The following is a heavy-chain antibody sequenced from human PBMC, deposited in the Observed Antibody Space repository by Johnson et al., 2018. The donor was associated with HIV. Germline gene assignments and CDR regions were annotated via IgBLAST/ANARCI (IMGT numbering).Heavy chain of an antibody. J-gene: IGHJ3*02. CDR3: ATVPLCFFTTCYARGACDM. Sequence: VQLVESGGGVVQPGQSLRLSCAGSGFTFNKYWMHWVRQVPGKGLVWVSRISHDGSDISYADSVKGRFTISRDNAKNTLYLQMNSLRAEDTAVYYCATVPLCFFTTCYARGACDMWGQGTLVTVSS. D-gene: IGHD2-2*01. CDR2: ISHDGSDI. CDR1: GFTFNKYW. V-gene: IGHV3-74*02.